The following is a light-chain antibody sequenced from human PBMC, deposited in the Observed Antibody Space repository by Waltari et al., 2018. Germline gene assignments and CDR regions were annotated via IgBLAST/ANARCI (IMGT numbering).Light chain of an antibody. Sequence: QSALTQPASVSGSPGQSITISCTGSSSDFGTYNLVSWYQQYPGKAPKVMIDEGSKRPSGVSSRFSASKSGNTASLTISVRQAQDEADYYCCSYALRSVVFGGGTKVTVL. J-gene: IGLJ2*01. CDR3: CSYALRSVV. V-gene: IGLV2-23*01. CDR2: EGS. CDR1: SSDFGTYNL.